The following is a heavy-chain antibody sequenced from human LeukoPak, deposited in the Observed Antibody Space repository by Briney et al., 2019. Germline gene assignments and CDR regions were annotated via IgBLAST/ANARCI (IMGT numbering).Heavy chain of an antibody. D-gene: IGHD3-10*01. CDR2: LTGSGGNT. V-gene: IGHV3-23*01. CDR1: GFTSSSYA. CDR3: VKFRGIQHYNYHMDV. Sequence: GSLRLSCAASGFTSSSYAMSWVRQAPGKGLGGVSGLTGSGGNTYYADSVKGRFTISRDNSKNTLSLQMNSLRAEDAAVYYCVKFRGIQHYNYHMDVWGKGTTVTVSS. J-gene: IGHJ6*03.